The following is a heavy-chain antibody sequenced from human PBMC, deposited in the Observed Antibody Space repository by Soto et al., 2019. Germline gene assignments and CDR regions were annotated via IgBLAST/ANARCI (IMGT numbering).Heavy chain of an antibody. CDR1: GFTFNKYP. D-gene: IGHD1-1*01. J-gene: IGHJ4*02. CDR2: INEGGSKK. CDR3: ATQSNWRSDF. V-gene: IGHV3-7*05. Sequence: GGSLRLSCAASGFTFNKYPMHWVRQAPGKGLEWLANINEGGSKKYYVDSVEGRFTISRDNAKNSLYLQMNSLRAEDTAVYYCATQSNWRSDFWGQGALVTVSS.